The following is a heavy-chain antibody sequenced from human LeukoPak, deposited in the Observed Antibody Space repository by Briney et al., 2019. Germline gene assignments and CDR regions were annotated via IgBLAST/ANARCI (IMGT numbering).Heavy chain of an antibody. CDR2: ISYDGSNK. J-gene: IGHJ4*02. Sequence: GGSLRLSCAASGFTFSSYAMHWVRQAPGKGLEWVAVISYDGSNKYYADSVKGRFTISRDNSKNTLYLQMNSLRAEDTAVYYCARETPRTTGPAPIDYWGQGTLVTVSS. CDR3: ARETPRTTGPAPIDY. D-gene: IGHD1-7*01. V-gene: IGHV3-30-3*01. CDR1: GFTFSSYA.